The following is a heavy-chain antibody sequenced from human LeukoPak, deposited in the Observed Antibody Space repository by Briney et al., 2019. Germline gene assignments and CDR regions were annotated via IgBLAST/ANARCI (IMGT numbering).Heavy chain of an antibody. J-gene: IGHJ4*02. CDR2: IYPGDSDT. CDR3: ARHGREPYYYDSSGYSPLFDY. V-gene: IGHV5-51*01. Sequence: GESLKIPCKGSGYSFTSYWIGWVRQMPGKGLEWMGIIYPGDSDTRYSPSFQGQVTISADKSISTAYLQWSSLKASDTAMYYCARHGREPYYYDSSGYSPLFDYWGQGTLVTVSS. D-gene: IGHD3-22*01. CDR1: GYSFTSYW.